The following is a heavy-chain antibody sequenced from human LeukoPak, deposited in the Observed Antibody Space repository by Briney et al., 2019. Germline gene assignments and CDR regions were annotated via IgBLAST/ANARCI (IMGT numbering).Heavy chain of an antibody. CDR1: GGSISSYY. V-gene: IGHV4-39*07. CDR2: IYYSGST. J-gene: IGHJ4*02. CDR3: ARAPYDYVWGSYRSGDYFDY. D-gene: IGHD3-16*02. Sequence: SETLSLTCTVSGGSISSYYWGWIRQPPGKGLEWIGSIYYSGSTYYNPSLKSRVTISVDTSKNQFSLKLSSVTAADTAVYYCARAPYDYVWGSYRSGDYFDYWGQGTLVTVSS.